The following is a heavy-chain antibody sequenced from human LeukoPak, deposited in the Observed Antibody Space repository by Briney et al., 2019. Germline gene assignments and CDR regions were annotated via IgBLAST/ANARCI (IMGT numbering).Heavy chain of an antibody. J-gene: IGHJ4*02. D-gene: IGHD3-22*01. CDR1: GGSISSYY. CDR3: ARGVNYYDSSGYLDY. V-gene: IGHV4-59*01. CDR2: IYYSGRT. Sequence: SETLSLTCTVSGGSISSYYWSWIRQPPGKGLEWIGYIYYSGRTNYNPSLKSRVTISVDTSKNQFSLKLRSVTAADTAVYYCARGVNYYDSSGYLDYWGQGTLVPVSS.